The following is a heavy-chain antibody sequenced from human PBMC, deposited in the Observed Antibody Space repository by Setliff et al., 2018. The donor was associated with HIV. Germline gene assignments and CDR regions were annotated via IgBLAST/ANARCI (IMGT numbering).Heavy chain of an antibody. CDR3: ARGGNWTPLDY. Sequence: SVKVSCKASGGSFRSFAITWVRQAPGQRLEWMGTIIPIFGTTNSAQKFQGRVTFTADESTSTAYLDLSSLRSEDTAVYYCARGGNWTPLDYWGQGTLVTVSS. CDR1: GGSFRSFA. CDR2: IIPIFGTT. V-gene: IGHV1-69*13. D-gene: IGHD1-20*01. J-gene: IGHJ4*02.